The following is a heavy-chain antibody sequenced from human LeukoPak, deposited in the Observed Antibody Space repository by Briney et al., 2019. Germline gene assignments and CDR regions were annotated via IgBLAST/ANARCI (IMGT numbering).Heavy chain of an antibody. V-gene: IGHV4-31*03. CDR2: IHHSGAT. Sequence: PSQTLSLTCIVSGDSISSRNDYWSWIRHHPGQGLEWIGYIHHSGATYYNPSLKSRVTISVDTSKNQFSLKLSSVTAADTAVYYCARRGYQLLVNWFDPWGQGTLVTVSS. CDR1: GDSISSRNDY. J-gene: IGHJ5*02. CDR3: ARRGYQLLVNWFDP. D-gene: IGHD2-2*01.